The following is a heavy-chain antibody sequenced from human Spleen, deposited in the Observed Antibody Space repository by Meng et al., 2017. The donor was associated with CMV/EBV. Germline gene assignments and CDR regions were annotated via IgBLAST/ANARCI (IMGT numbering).Heavy chain of an antibody. CDR3: ARGGYSGSYSPFDY. D-gene: IGHD1-26*01. V-gene: IGHV4-59*01. CDR1: GGSISSYY. CDR2: IYYSGST. Sequence: SETLSLTCTVSGGSISSYYWSWIRQTPGKGLEWIGYIYYSGSTNYNPSLKGRVTISLDTSKNQVSLNLSSVTAADTAVYHCARGGYSGSYSPFDYWGQGTLVTVSS. J-gene: IGHJ4*02.